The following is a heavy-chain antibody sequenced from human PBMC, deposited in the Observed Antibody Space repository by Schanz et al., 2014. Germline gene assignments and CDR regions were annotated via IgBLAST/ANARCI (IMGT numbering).Heavy chain of an antibody. J-gene: IGHJ4*02. D-gene: IGHD3-9*01. V-gene: IGHV4-59*05. CDR2: IYYSGST. Sequence: QVQLQESGPGLLKPSETLSLTCTVSGGSIRSYFWSWIRQPPGKGLEWIESIYYSGSTYYNPSFKSRVTTSVDTSKNQFSLKLSSVPAADTAVYYCARQFYDILTGYWFPYYFDYWGQGTLVTVSS. CDR3: ARQFYDILTGYWFPYYFDY. CDR1: GGSIRSYF.